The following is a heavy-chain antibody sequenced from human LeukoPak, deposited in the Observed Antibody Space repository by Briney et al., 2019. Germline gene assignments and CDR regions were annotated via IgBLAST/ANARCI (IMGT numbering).Heavy chain of an antibody. CDR1: GFTFSSYW. Sequence: GGSLRLSCAASGFTFSSYWMHWVRQAPGKGLVWVSRINSDGSITSYADSVKGRFTISRDNAKNTLYLQMNSLRADDTAVFYCASGRIVGAAEEWGQGTLVTVSS. CDR2: INSDGSIT. V-gene: IGHV3-74*01. D-gene: IGHD1-26*01. J-gene: IGHJ4*02. CDR3: ASGRIVGAAEE.